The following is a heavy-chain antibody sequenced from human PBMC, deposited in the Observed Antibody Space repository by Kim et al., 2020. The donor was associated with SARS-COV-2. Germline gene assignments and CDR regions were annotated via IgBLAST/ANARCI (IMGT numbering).Heavy chain of an antibody. Sequence: KSRVTISVDTSKNHFSLKLSSVTAADTAVYYCASFPFSSGWYGGADYFDYWGQGTLVTVSS. CDR3: ASFPFSSGWYGGADYFDY. D-gene: IGHD6-19*01. J-gene: IGHJ4*02. V-gene: IGHV4-39*07.